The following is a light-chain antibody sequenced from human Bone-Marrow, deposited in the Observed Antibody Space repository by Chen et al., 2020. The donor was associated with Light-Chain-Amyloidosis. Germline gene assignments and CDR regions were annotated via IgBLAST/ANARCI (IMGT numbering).Light chain of an antibody. CDR3: SSYAGGTTFVI. Sequence: QSPRTQPPPVSGSPGQPITISCTGTSSDVGSYNLVSWYQHHPGKVPNLMIYDDSKRLSGFSDRFSGSKSGNTASLTISGLQAEDEADYYCSSYAGGTTFVIFGGGTKLTVL. V-gene: IGLV2-23*02. CDR1: SSDVGSYNL. CDR2: DDS. J-gene: IGLJ2*01.